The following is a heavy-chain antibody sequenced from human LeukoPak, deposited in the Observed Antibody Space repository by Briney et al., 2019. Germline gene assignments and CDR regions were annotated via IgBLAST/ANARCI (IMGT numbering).Heavy chain of an antibody. CDR1: GFTVSNAW. V-gene: IGHV3-15*01. Sequence: GGSLRLSCTASGFTVSNAWMSWVRQAPGKGLEWVGRIKSKTDGGTTDFAAPVKGRFTISRDDSKNTLYLQMNNLKTEDTAVYYCTTGDESSAYRYLDYWGQGTLVTVSS. CDR3: TTGDESSAYRYLDY. D-gene: IGHD3-22*01. J-gene: IGHJ4*02. CDR2: IKSKTDGGTT.